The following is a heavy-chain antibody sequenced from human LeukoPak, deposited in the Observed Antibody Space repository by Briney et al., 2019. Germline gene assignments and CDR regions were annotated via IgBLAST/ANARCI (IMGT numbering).Heavy chain of an antibody. CDR2: IYHGGST. CDR1: GGSISSYNW. V-gene: IGHV4-4*02. D-gene: IGHD1-1*01. J-gene: IGHJ2*01. Sequence: SETLSLTCAVPGGSISSYNWWSWVRQPPGKGLEWIGEIYHGGSTNYNPSLKSRVTISVGKSKNQFSLRLSSVTAADTAVYYCARERSTSGTDSDCYFDLWGRGTLVTVSS. CDR3: ARERSTSGTDSDCYFDL.